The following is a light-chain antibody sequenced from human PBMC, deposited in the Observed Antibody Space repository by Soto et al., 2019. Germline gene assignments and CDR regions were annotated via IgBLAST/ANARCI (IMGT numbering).Light chain of an antibody. CDR3: QQCYSAPPT. Sequence: DIVMTQSPDSLAVSLGERATINCKSSQSVLSSSNNRNYLAWYQQRPGQPPKLLVYWASTRGSGVPDRFSGSGSVTDFTLTISSLQAEDVAVYYCQQCYSAPPTFGGGTPVEIK. V-gene: IGKV4-1*01. CDR1: QSVLSSSNNRNY. CDR2: WAS. J-gene: IGKJ4*01.